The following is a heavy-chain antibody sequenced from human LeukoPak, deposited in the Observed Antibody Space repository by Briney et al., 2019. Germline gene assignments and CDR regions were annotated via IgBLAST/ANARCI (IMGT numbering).Heavy chain of an antibody. J-gene: IGHJ6*02. CDR2: INHSGST. D-gene: IGHD4-11*01. V-gene: IGHV4-34*01. CDR1: GGSFSGYY. Sequence: PSETLSLTCAVYGGSFSGYYWSWIRQPPGKGLEWIGEINHSGSTNYNPSLKSRVTISVDPSKNQFSLKLSSVTAADTAVYYCASSNNYPRNYYYYYGMDVWGQVTTVTVSS. CDR3: ASSNNYPRNYYYYYGMDV.